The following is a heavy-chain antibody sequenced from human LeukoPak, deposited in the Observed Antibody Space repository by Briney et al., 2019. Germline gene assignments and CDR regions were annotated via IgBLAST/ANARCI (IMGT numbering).Heavy chain of an antibody. CDR1: VFTVSSNY. V-gene: IGHV3-21*06. D-gene: IGHD3-9*01. Sequence: GGSLRLSCAASVFTVSSNYMSWVRQAPGKGLEWVSSISSSSSYIYYADSVKGRFTISRDNAKNSLYLQMNSLRAEDTAVYYCARDTYDILTGYYKWAFDNWGQGTMVTVSS. J-gene: IGHJ3*02. CDR3: ARDTYDILTGYYKWAFDN. CDR2: ISSSSSYI.